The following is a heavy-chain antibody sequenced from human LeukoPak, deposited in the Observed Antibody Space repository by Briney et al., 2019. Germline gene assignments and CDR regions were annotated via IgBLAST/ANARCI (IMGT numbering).Heavy chain of an antibody. CDR1: GYTFTSYA. D-gene: IGHD5-24*01. CDR2: INAGNGNT. J-gene: IGHJ4*02. V-gene: IGHV1-3*01. Sequence: ASVKVSCKASGYTFTSYAMHWVRQAHGQRLEWMGWINAGNGNTKYSQKFQGRVTMTRDTSTSTVYMELSSLRSEDTAVYHCASGKDGPSWGGPGYWGQGTLVTVSS. CDR3: ASGKDGPSWGGPGY.